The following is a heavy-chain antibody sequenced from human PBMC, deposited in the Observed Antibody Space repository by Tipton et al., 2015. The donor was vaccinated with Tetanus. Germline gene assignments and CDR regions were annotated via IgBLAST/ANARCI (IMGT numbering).Heavy chain of an antibody. CDR2: VYYTGDT. CDR1: GDSVSGYY. CDR3: AGVAAQRTELSWEH. D-gene: IGHD2-8*02. V-gene: IGHV4-59*02. Sequence: TLSLTCTVSGDSVSGYYWSWIRQPPGKGLEWVGYVYYTGDTNYNPSLKSRVTISMDRSENQISLKMTSVTAADTAVYYCAGVAAQRTELSWEHWGQGTQVTVSS. J-gene: IGHJ1*01.